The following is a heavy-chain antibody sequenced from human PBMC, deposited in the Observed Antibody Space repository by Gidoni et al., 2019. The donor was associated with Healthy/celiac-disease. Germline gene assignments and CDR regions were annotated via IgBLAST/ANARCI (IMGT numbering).Heavy chain of an antibody. Sequence: QVQLVQSGAEVKKPGSSVKVCCKAPGGTFSSSTIRWVRQDPGHGLEWMGRLIPILGIANYAHKFQCRVTITADKSTSTAYMELGSLRSEDTAVYYSASPYYYVSSGSMEDVWGQGTTVTVSS. J-gene: IGHJ6*02. V-gene: IGHV1-69*02. CDR1: GGTFSSST. D-gene: IGHD3-22*01. CDR3: ASPYYYVSSGSMEDV. CDR2: LIPILGIA.